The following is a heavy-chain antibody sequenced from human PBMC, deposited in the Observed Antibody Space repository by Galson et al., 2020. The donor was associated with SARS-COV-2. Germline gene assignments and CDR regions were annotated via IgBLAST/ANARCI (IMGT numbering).Heavy chain of an antibody. D-gene: IGHD6-19*01. Sequence: SLKISCAASGFALSNPAMPWVRQAPGKGLEWVAIISYDGTTKYNSDSVKGRFTISRDISKNTLYLQMNSLRPEDTAVYYCSRETDGHTSGWYDYWGQGTRVSVSS. CDR3: SRETDGHTSGWYDY. CDR1: GFALSNPA. CDR2: ISYDGTTK. V-gene: IGHV3-30*04. J-gene: IGHJ4*02.